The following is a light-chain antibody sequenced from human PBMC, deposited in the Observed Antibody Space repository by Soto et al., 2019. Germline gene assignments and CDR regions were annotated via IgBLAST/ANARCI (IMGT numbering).Light chain of an antibody. CDR1: QSVSSY. CDR3: QQYNNWPWT. CDR2: DAS. V-gene: IGKV3-11*01. J-gene: IGKJ1*01. Sequence: EIGLTQSPATLSLSPGERATLSCRASQSVSSYLAWYQQKPGQAPRLLIYDASNRATGIPARFSGSGSGTDFTLNISSLEPEDFAVYYCQQYNNWPWTFGQGTKVDI.